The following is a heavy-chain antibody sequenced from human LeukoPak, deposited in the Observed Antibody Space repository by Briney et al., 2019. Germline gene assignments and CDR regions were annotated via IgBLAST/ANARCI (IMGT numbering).Heavy chain of an antibody. V-gene: IGHV3-30*03. CDR2: ISYDGSNK. J-gene: IGHJ4*02. CDR3: ARCFDH. Sequence: GGSLRLSCAASGFTFSSYGMHWVRQAPGKGLEWVAVISYDGSNKYYADSVKGRFTISRDNSKNTLYLQMDSLRAEDTAVYYRARCFDHWGQGTLVTVSS. CDR1: GFTFSSYG.